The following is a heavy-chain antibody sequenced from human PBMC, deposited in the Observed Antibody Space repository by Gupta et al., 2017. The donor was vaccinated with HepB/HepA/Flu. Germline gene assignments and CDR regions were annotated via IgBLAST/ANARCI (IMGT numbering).Heavy chain of an antibody. V-gene: IGHV3-73*02. CDR3: TRLPIVGATSGEDWFDP. J-gene: IGHJ5*02. CDR2: IRSKANSYTT. D-gene: IGHD1-26*01. CDR1: GFIFTDSP. Sequence: EVQLVESGGGLVQPGGSLKLSCAASGFIFTDSPMHWVRAASGKGLEGVGRIRSKANSYTTEYAASVKGRFTISRDDSKNTAYLQMHSLKTEDTAVYYCTRLPIVGATSGEDWFDPWGQGTLVTVSS.